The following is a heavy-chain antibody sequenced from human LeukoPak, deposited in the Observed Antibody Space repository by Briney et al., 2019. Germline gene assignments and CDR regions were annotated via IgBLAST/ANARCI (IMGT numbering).Heavy chain of an antibody. V-gene: IGHV4-59*08. CDR2: IYYSGST. Sequence: PSETLSLTCTVSGGSFSSYYRSWIRQPPGKGLEWIGYIYYSGSTNYNPSLKSRVAISVDTSKNQFSLKLSSVTAADTAVYYCASRGSGPYYFDYWGQGTLVTVSS. CDR1: GGSFSSYY. J-gene: IGHJ4*02. D-gene: IGHD2-15*01. CDR3: ASRGSGPYYFDY.